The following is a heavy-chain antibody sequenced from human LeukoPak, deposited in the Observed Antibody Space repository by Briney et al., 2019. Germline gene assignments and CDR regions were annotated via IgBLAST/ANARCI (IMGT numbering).Heavy chain of an antibody. CDR3: ASRAIVVPAGSDI. Sequence: SWGSLRLSCAASGFTFSSYAMSWVRQAPGKGLEWVSAISGSGGSTYYADSVKGRFTISRDNSKNTLYLQMNSLRAEDTAVYYCASRAIVVPAGSDIWGQGTMVTVSS. V-gene: IGHV3-23*01. CDR1: GFTFSSYA. J-gene: IGHJ3*02. CDR2: ISGSGGST. D-gene: IGHD2-2*01.